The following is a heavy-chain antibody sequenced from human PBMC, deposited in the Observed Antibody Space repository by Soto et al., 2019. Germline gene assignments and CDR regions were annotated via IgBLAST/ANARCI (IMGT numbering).Heavy chain of an antibody. CDR3: ARGGGPYVWFNEF. CDR1: GGLFSSFA. Sequence: QGQLVQSGPEVKKPGSSVKVSCKDSGGLFSSFAISWVRQAPGQGLEWLGGIIPVFGTTHYAEKFQDRVTITADESTNTAYMVLSSLTSGDTAIYYCARGGGPYVWFNEFWGQGTLVTVSS. D-gene: IGHD3-16*01. CDR2: IIPVFGTT. V-gene: IGHV1-69*01. J-gene: IGHJ4*02.